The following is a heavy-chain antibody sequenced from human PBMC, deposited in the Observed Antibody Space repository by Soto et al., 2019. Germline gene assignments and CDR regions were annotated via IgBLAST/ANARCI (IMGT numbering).Heavy chain of an antibody. J-gene: IGHJ4*02. CDR1: GASISERNW. D-gene: IGHD6-19*01. CDR2: IYHSGTT. CDR3: ARHIGVTGTRGFDY. V-gene: IGHV4-4*02. Sequence: QVQLQESGPGLVKPSGTLSLTCAVSGASISERNWWSWVRQPPGKGLEWMGEIYHSGTTNYNPSLNSRVTISMDGPMNQISLQLSSVTAADSAVYYCARHIGVTGTRGFDYWGQGALVTVSS.